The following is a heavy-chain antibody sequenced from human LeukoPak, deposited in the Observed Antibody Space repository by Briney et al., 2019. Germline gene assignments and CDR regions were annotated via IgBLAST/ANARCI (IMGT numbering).Heavy chain of an antibody. J-gene: IGHJ5*02. Sequence: GGSLRLSCAASGFTFSSYRMSWVRQAPGKGLEWVANIKQDGSEKYYVDSVKGRFTISRDNAKNSLYLQMNSLRAEDTAVYYCAREETFPWFDPWGQGTLVTVSS. CDR3: AREETFPWFDP. D-gene: IGHD5-24*01. CDR2: IKQDGSEK. CDR1: GFTFSSYR. V-gene: IGHV3-7*01.